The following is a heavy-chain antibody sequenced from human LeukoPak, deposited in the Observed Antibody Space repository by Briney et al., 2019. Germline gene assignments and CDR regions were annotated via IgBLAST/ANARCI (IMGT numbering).Heavy chain of an antibody. V-gene: IGHV3-74*01. CDR1: GFTFSTSW. Sequence: PGGSLRLSCAASGFTFSTSWMHWVRQVPGKGLVWVSRINSDGRNTDYADSVKGRFTISRDNTKNTLYLQMNSLRAEDTAVYYCAHTVWSGNYFDYWGQGTLVTVSS. J-gene: IGHJ4*02. D-gene: IGHD3-3*01. CDR3: AHTVWSGNYFDY. CDR2: INSDGRNT.